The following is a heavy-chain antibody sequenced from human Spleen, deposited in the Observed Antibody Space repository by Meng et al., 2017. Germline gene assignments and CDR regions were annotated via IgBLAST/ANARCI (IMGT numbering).Heavy chain of an antibody. CDR2: IYYSGST. D-gene: IGHD3-10*01. J-gene: IGHJ4*02. V-gene: IGHV4-59*01. CDR1: GGSISTYY. Sequence: SETLSLTCTASGGSISTYYWTWIRQPPGKGLEWIGYIYYSGSTNYNPSLKSRVTISVDTSKNQFSLKLSSVTAADSAVYYCARSYSGSGTYYSFDYWGQGTLVTVSS. CDR3: ARSYSGSGTYYSFDY.